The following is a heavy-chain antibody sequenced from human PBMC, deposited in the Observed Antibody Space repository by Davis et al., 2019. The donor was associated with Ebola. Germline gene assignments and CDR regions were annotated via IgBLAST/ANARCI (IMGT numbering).Heavy chain of an antibody. CDR2: IYSGGST. D-gene: IGHD5-24*01. CDR1: GFTVSSNY. Sequence: GGSLRLSCAASGFTVSSNYMSWVRHAPGKGLEWVSVIYSGGSTYYADPVKGRFTISRHNSKTTLYLQMNSLRAEDTAVYYCARTDGYRFGWFDPWGQGTLVTVSS. V-gene: IGHV3-53*04. CDR3: ARTDGYRFGWFDP. J-gene: IGHJ5*02.